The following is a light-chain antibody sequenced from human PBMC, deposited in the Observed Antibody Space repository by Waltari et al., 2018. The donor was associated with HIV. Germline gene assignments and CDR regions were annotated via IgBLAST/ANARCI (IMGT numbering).Light chain of an antibody. CDR2: ATS. CDR3: QQVNGYPLT. CDR1: QNIYSY. Sequence: DIQLTQSPSFLSASVGDRVTITCRASQNIYSYLAWYQQKPGRAPQVLIYATSTLQSGVPSRFSGSGSGTEFALTIPNLQPDDFATYYCQQVNGYPLTFGGGTKLEIK. J-gene: IGKJ4*01. V-gene: IGKV1-9*01.